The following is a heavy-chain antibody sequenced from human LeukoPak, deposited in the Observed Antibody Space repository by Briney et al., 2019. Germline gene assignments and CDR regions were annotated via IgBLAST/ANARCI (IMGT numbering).Heavy chain of an antibody. Sequence: GGSLRLSCAPSLITFISYAMSWVRHAPGKGLECVSGIRGSGVSTYYADSVKGRFTISRDNSNNTLYLQRNSLRAEDTAVYYCANYGNPSGDYWRQGTLVTVSS. CDR1: LITFISYA. CDR2: IRGSGVST. V-gene: IGHV3-23*01. D-gene: IGHD1-14*01. CDR3: ANYGNPSGDY. J-gene: IGHJ4*02.